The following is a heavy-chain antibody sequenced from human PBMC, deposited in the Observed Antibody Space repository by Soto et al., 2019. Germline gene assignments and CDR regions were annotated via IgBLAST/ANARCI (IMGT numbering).Heavy chain of an antibody. J-gene: IGHJ5*02. Sequence: QVQLVQSGAEVKKPGASVKVSCKASGYTFTSYAMHWVRQAPGQRLEWMGWINAGNGNTKYSQKFQGRVTITRDTSASTAYMELSSLRSEDTAVYYCARDKLWFEASMVTSGWAWFDPWGQGTLVTVSS. CDR3: ARDKLWFEASMVTSGWAWFDP. V-gene: IGHV1-3*01. CDR2: INAGNGNT. CDR1: GYTFTSYA. D-gene: IGHD3-22*01.